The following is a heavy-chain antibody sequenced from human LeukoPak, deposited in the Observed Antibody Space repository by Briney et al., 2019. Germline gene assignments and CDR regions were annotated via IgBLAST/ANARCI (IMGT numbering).Heavy chain of an antibody. J-gene: IGHJ3*02. CDR3: ARGDPGYRPTMIVVVPSVAFDI. CDR1: GGSISSSSYY. Sequence: SETLSLTCTVSGGSISSSSYYWGWIRQPPGKGLEWIGSIYYSGSTYYNPSLKSRVTISVDTSKNQFSLKLSSVTAADTAVYYCARGDPGYRPTMIVVVPSVAFDIWGQGTMVTVSS. V-gene: IGHV4-39*01. D-gene: IGHD3-22*01. CDR2: IYYSGST.